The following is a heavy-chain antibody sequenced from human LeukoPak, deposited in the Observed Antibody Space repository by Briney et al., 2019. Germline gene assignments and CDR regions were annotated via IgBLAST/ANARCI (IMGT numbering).Heavy chain of an antibody. D-gene: IGHD6-13*01. CDR2: FDPEDGET. J-gene: IGHJ4*02. CDR1: GYTLTELS. Sequence: ASVKVSCKVSGYTLTELSMHWVRQAPGKGLEWMGGFDPEDGETIYAQKFQGRVTMIEDTSTDTAYMELSSLRSEDTAVYYCATDGIAAAGTAPLFWGQGTLVTVSS. V-gene: IGHV1-24*01. CDR3: ATDGIAAAGTAPLF.